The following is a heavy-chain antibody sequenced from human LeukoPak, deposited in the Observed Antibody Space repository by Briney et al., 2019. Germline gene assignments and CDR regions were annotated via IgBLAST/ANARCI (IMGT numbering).Heavy chain of an antibody. CDR3: ARAVYCSGGSCYSGPTIDY. J-gene: IGHJ4*02. CDR2: INPSGGST. CDR1: GYTFTSYY. D-gene: IGHD2-15*01. Sequence: ASVKVSCKASGYTFTSYYMHWVRQAPGQGLEWMGIINPSGGSTSYAQKFQGRVTMTRDTSTSTVYMELSSLRSEDTAVYYCARAVYCSGGSCYSGPTIDYWGQGTLVTVSS. V-gene: IGHV1-46*01.